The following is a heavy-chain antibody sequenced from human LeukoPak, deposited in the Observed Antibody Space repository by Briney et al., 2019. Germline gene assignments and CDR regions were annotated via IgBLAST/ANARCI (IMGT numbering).Heavy chain of an antibody. J-gene: IGHJ4*02. CDR3: ATALAYSSGTDY. D-gene: IGHD6-19*01. Sequence: GASVKVSCKASGYTFTSYGISWVRQAPGKGLEWMGGFDPEDGETIYAQKFQGRVTMTEDTSTDTAYMELSSLRSEDTAVYYCATALAYSSGTDYWGQGTLVTVSS. CDR2: FDPEDGET. CDR1: GYTFTSYG. V-gene: IGHV1-24*01.